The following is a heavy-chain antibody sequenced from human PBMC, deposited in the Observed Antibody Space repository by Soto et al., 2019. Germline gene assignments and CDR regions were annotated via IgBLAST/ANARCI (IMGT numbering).Heavy chain of an antibody. Sequence: GVLRLSCAASGFTFTNYGMHWVRQAPGKGLEWVAIIWYDGSNKYYADSVKGRFTISRDNSENTVTLQMNSLRAKDTAVYYCAREITAMADYYYYGMDVWGQGTTVTVSS. V-gene: IGHV3-33*01. J-gene: IGHJ6*02. CDR3: AREITAMADYYYYGMDV. CDR2: IWYDGSNK. D-gene: IGHD5-18*01. CDR1: GFTFTNYG.